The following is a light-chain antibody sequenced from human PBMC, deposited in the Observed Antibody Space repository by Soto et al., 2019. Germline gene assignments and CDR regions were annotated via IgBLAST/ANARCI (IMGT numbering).Light chain of an antibody. V-gene: IGLV2-14*03. Sequence: SLLTQPASVYGSPGQSITISCTGTSSDVGGYNYVSWYQHHPGKAPKLIIYDVSNRPSGVSIRFSASKSDNTASLTISGLQPEDEADYHCSSYTTSNTRQIVFGAGTKVTVL. CDR1: SSDVGGYNY. CDR3: SSYTTSNTRQIV. J-gene: IGLJ1*01. CDR2: DVS.